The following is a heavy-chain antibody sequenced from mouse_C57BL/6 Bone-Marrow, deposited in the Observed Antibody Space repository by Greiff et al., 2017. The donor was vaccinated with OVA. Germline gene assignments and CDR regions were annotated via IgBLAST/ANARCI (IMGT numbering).Heavy chain of an antibody. CDR3: ARSHYGNYWYFDV. Sequence: QVHVKQPGAELVRPGTSVKLSCKASGYTFTSYWMHWVKQRPGQGLEWIGVIDPSDSYTNYNQKFKGKATLTVDTSSSTAYMQLSSLTSEDSAVYYCARSHYGNYWYFDVWGTGTTVTVSS. J-gene: IGHJ1*03. D-gene: IGHD2-1*01. CDR1: GYTFTSYW. V-gene: IGHV1-59*01. CDR2: IDPSDSYT.